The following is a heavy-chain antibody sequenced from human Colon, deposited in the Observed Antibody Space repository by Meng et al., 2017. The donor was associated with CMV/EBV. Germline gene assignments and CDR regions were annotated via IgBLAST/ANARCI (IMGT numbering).Heavy chain of an antibody. D-gene: IGHD4-17*01. CDR3: VANGNDYSDKFDY. J-gene: IGHJ4*02. V-gene: IGHV4-61*08. CDR2: IHYSGST. Sequence: SETLSLTCTVSGGSVSSGDYYWTWIRLPPGKGLEWIGYIHYSGSTNYNPSLRGRVTMSADTSKNQFSLKLNSVTAADTAVYYCVANGNDYSDKFDYWGQGTLVTVSS. CDR1: GGSVSSGDYY.